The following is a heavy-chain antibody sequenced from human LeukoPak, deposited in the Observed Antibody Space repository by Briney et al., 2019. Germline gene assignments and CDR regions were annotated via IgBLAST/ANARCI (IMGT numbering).Heavy chain of an antibody. D-gene: IGHD3-10*01. V-gene: IGHV5-51*01. CDR3: ARQSRDGSKTRGYYFDY. Sequence: RGESLKISCQASGYIFTNYWIGWVSQMPGKGLESMGIIYPADSDTTYSPSFQGQVTISADKSINTVYLQWSSLKASDTAMYYCARQSRDGSKTRGYYFDYWGQGTLVTVSS. CDR2: IYPADSDT. J-gene: IGHJ4*02. CDR1: GYIFTNYW.